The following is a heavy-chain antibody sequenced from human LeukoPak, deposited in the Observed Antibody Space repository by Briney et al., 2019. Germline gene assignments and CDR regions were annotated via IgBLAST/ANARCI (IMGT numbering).Heavy chain of an antibody. V-gene: IGHV4-34*01. Sequence: PSETLSLTCGVVDGSLSDSYAGSNGHLYWTWIRQPPGMGLEWIGEINHNGITNYNSSLASRVTMSLDTAKKHFSLNLGSVTAADIAVYYCARGVRRGGKKSAVRRGDYFYHFMDVWATGTTVTVSS. CDR2: INHNGIT. J-gene: IGHJ6*03. CDR3: ARGVRRGGKKSAVRRGDYFYHFMDV. CDR1: DGSLSDSYAGSNGHLY. D-gene: IGHD4-17*01.